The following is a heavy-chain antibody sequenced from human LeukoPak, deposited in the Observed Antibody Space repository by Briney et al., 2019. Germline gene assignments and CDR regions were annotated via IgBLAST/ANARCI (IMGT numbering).Heavy chain of an antibody. J-gene: IGHJ4*02. V-gene: IGHV1-46*01. CDR2: ISPSGGST. Sequence: ASVKVSCKAFGYTFTSNYMHWVRQAPGQGPEWMGVISPSGGSTTYAQKFQGRVTLTRDMSTSTDYLELSSLRSEDTAVYYCARRAPGKLAADYWGQGTLVTVSS. D-gene: IGHD1-1*01. CDR3: ARRAPGKLAADY. CDR1: GYTFTSNY.